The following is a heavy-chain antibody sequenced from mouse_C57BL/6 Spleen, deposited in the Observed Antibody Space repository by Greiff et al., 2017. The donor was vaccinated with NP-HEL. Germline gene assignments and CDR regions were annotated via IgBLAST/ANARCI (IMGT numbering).Heavy chain of an antibody. J-gene: IGHJ4*01. D-gene: IGHD2-4*01. CDR2: IWRGGST. V-gene: IGHV2-5*01. CDR1: GFSLTSYG. Sequence: VQLQQSGPGLVQPSQSLSITCTVSGFSLTSYGVHWVRQSPGKGLEWLGVIWRGGSTDYNAAFMSRLSITKDNSKSQVFFKMNSLQADDTAIYYCAKNPNDYDDYYAMDYWGQGTSVTVSS. CDR3: AKNPNDYDDYYAMDY.